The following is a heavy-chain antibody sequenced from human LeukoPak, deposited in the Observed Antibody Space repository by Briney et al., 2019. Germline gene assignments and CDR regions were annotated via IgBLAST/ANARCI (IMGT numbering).Heavy chain of an antibody. Sequence: PGGSLRLSCAASGFTFSSYAMHWVRQAPGKGLEYVSAISSNGGSTYYANSVKGRFTIPRDNSKNTLYLQMGSLRAEDMAVYYCARDQGSPGYCSGGSCPIGYWGQGTLVTVSS. D-gene: IGHD2-15*01. V-gene: IGHV3-64*01. CDR1: GFTFSSYA. CDR2: ISSNGGST. J-gene: IGHJ4*02. CDR3: ARDQGSPGYCSGGSCPIGY.